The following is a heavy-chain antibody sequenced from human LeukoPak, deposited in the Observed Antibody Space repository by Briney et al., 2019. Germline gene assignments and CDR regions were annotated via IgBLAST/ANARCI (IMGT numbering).Heavy chain of an antibody. CDR3: ARLQYCTNGVCPYYFDN. J-gene: IGHJ4*02. CDR2: IDPNSGGT. V-gene: IGHV1-2*02. D-gene: IGHD2-8*01. Sequence: ASVKVSCKASGYNFTGYYMHWVRQAPGQGLEWMGWIDPNSGGTNYAQKFEGRVTMTRDTSISTAYMELSRLRSDDTAVYYCARLQYCTNGVCPYYFDNWGPGNPGHRLL. CDR1: GYNFTGYY.